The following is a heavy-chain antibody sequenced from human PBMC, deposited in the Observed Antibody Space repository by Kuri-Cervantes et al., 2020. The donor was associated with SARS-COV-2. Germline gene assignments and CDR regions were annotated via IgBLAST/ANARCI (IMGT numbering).Heavy chain of an antibody. D-gene: IGHD5-12*01. CDR1: GCTFSSYW. J-gene: IGHJ4*02. CDR2: IKQNGSEK. Sequence: GESLKISCAASGCTFSSYWMSWVRQAPGKGLEWVANIKQNGSEKFYVDSVKGRFTIYRDNAKNSLYLQMNSLRAEDTAVYYCARETSGYEYYFDYWGQGTLVTVSS. CDR3: ARETSGYEYYFDY. V-gene: IGHV3-7*01.